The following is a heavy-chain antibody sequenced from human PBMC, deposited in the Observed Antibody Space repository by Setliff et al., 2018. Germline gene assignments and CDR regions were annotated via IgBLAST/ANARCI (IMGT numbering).Heavy chain of an antibody. V-gene: IGHV4-39*01. CDR1: GGSISSSSYY. CDR3: ARLGGVGATILNYFDY. J-gene: IGHJ4*02. D-gene: IGHD1-26*01. Sequence: PSETLSLTCTVSGGSISSSSYYRGWIRQPPGKGLEWIGSIYYSGSTYYNPSLKSRVTISVDTSKNQFSLKLSSVTAADTAVYYCARLGGVGATILNYFDYWGQGTLVTV. CDR2: IYYSGST.